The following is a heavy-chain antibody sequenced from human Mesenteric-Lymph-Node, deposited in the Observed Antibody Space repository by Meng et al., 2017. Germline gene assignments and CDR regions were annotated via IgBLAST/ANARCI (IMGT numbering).Heavy chain of an antibody. CDR3: ARDIGSVAGNP. CDR2: ISGAGGSR. D-gene: IGHD6-19*01. Sequence: EGPWGEYGGVLVQLGGSLRLSCAASGFPFSRKWMPWVRQVPGKGLEWVSAISGAGGSRYYADSVKGRFTISRDNSKNTLFLQMIALRAEDTALYYCARDIGSVAGNPWGQGTLVTVSS. CDR1: GFPFSRKW. J-gene: IGHJ5*02. V-gene: IGHV3-23*04.